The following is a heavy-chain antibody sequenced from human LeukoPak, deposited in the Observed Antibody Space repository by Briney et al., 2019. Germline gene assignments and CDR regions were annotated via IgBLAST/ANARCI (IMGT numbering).Heavy chain of an antibody. CDR3: ARDVREQQLYY. D-gene: IGHD6-13*01. J-gene: IGHJ4*02. CDR1: GYTFTGYY. V-gene: IGHV1-2*06. CDR2: INPNSGGT. Sequence: ASVKVSCKASGYTFTGYYMHWVRQAPGQGLEWMGRINPNSGGTNYAQKFQGRVTMTRDTSTSTVYMELSSLRSEDTAVYYCARDVREQQLYYWGQGTLVTVSS.